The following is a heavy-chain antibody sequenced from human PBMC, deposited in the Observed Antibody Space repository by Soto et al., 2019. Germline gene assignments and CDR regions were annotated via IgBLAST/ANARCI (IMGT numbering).Heavy chain of an antibody. CDR2: IYHSGST. V-gene: IGHV4-30-2*01. CDR3: ARSLAKAYYDILTGPGPLDAFDI. CDR1: GGSISSGVYS. D-gene: IGHD3-9*01. Sequence: LSETLSLTCAVSGGSISSGVYSWSWIRQPPGKGLEWIGYIYHSGSTYYNPSLKSRVTISVDRSKNQFSLKLSSVTAADTAVYYCARSLAKAYYDILTGPGPLDAFDIWGQGTMLTVSS. J-gene: IGHJ3*02.